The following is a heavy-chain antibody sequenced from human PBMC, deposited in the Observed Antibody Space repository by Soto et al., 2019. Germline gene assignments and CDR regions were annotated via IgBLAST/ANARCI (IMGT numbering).Heavy chain of an antibody. D-gene: IGHD3-16*01. V-gene: IGHV3-23*01. CDR3: ATVNYIWGSPLFDY. CDR2: ISGSGGST. CDR1: GFTFSSYA. Sequence: GGSLRLSCAASGFTFSSYAMSWVRQAPGKGLEWVSAISGSGGSTYYADSVKGRFTISRDNSKNTLYLQMNSLRAEDTAVYYCATVNYIWGSPLFDYWGQGTLVTVSS. J-gene: IGHJ4*02.